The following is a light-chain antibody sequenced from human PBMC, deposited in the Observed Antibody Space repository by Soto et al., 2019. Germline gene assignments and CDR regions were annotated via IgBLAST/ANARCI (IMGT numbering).Light chain of an antibody. Sequence: DIQKTQSPSSLSASVGDRVTITCRASQSISDSLNWYQHKPGTAPKLLIYAASSLQSGVPSRFSGGGSGTDFTLTISSLQPEDFVTYFCQQSFSFPATFGGGTKVEIK. CDR1: QSISDS. J-gene: IGKJ4*01. V-gene: IGKV1-39*01. CDR2: AAS. CDR3: QQSFSFPAT.